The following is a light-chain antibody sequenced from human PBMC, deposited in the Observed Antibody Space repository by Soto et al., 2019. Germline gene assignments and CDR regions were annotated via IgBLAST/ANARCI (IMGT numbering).Light chain of an antibody. Sequence: EVVLTQSPATLYLSPGERATLSCRASQSVSRNLAWYQQKPGQAPRLLIYRASTRATGIPARFSGSGSGTDCSLSISSLQPEDFAVYYCQQRTDWHRTFGQGTKVEVK. CDR3: QQRTDWHRT. CDR2: RAS. V-gene: IGKV3-11*01. CDR1: QSVSRN. J-gene: IGKJ1*01.